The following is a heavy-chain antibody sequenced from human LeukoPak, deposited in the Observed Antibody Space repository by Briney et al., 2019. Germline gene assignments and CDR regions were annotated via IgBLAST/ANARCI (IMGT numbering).Heavy chain of an antibody. CDR3: ARCQYNSSPDF. V-gene: IGHV3-11*03. CDR1: GFTFSGYW. CDR2: ISNSGDHI. J-gene: IGHJ4*02. D-gene: IGHD6-13*01. Sequence: GGSLRLPCAASGFTFSGYWVTWIRQTPGKGLEWVSYISNSGDHINYAESVRGRFTISRDNTKNSLYLQMDSLRAEDTAVYYCARCQYNSSPDFWGQGTLVTVSS.